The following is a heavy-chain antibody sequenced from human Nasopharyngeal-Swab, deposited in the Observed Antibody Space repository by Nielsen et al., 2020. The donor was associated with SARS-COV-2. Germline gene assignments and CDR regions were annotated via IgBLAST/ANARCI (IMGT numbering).Heavy chain of an antibody. Sequence: GGSLRLSCAASGFIFSNYGMHWVRQAPGKGLEWVAVISYDGANKYDADSVRGRFTISRDNSKDTLYLQMNSLRGEDTAVYYCAKEGPGMFGVVGLDVWGQGTTVTVSS. D-gene: IGHD3-3*01. V-gene: IGHV3-30*18. CDR2: ISYDGANK. CDR1: GFIFSNYG. CDR3: AKEGPGMFGVVGLDV. J-gene: IGHJ6*02.